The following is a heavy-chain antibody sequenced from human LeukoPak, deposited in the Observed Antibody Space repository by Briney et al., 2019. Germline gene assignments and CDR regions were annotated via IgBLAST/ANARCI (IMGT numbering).Heavy chain of an antibody. Sequence: PGGSLTLSCAASGFTFSRHGMNWVRQAPGKGLEWISSISSGSIYAHYSDSVEGRFSISRDDANSFLYLQMSSLRAEDTAVYYCARGSYDRSGNYPRDFDSWGQGTLVTVSS. V-gene: IGHV3-21*01. CDR3: ARGSYDRSGNYPRDFDS. D-gene: IGHD3-22*01. CDR1: GFTFSRHG. J-gene: IGHJ4*02. CDR2: ISSGSIYA.